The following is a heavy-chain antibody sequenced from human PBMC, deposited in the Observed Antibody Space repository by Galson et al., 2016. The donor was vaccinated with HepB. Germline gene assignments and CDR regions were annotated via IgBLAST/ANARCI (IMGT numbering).Heavy chain of an antibody. Sequence: SVKVSCKASGGTFSSYGISWVRQAPGQGLEWMGGIIPMFGTTNYAQKFQHRVKITADKFTSTVYMELGSLRSEDTAVYYCARGEVTWSGCYIRGMDVWGQGTTVTVSS. CDR3: ARGEVTWSGCYIRGMDV. V-gene: IGHV1-69*06. CDR1: GGTFSSYG. CDR2: IIPMFGTT. D-gene: IGHD3-3*01. J-gene: IGHJ6*02.